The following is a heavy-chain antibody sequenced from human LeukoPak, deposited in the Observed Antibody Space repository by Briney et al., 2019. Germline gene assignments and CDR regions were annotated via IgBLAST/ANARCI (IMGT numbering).Heavy chain of an antibody. CDR3: ASYCSSTSCYRDDAFDI. CDR2: IYYSGST. D-gene: IGHD2-2*01. Sequence: SQTLSLTCTVSGGSISSGDYYWSWIRQPPGKGLEWIGYIYYSGSTYYNPSLKSRVTISVDTSKNQFSLKLNSMTAADTAVYYCASYCSSTSCYRDDAFDIWGQGTMVTVSS. CDR1: GGSISSGDYY. J-gene: IGHJ3*02. V-gene: IGHV4-30-4*01.